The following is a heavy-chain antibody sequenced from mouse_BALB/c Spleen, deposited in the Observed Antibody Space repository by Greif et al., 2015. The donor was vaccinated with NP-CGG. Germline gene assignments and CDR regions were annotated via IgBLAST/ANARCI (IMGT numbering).Heavy chain of an antibody. Sequence: EVMLVESGGGLVKPGGSLKLSCAASGFAFSSYDMSWVRQTPEKWLEWVAYISSGGGSTYSPDTVKGRFTISRDNAKNTLYLQMSSLKSEDTAMYYCAKGGYGIAMDYWGQGTSVTVSS. CDR1: GFAFSSYD. V-gene: IGHV5-12-1*01. J-gene: IGHJ4*01. CDR2: ISSGGGST. CDR3: AKGGYGIAMDY. D-gene: IGHD2-2*01.